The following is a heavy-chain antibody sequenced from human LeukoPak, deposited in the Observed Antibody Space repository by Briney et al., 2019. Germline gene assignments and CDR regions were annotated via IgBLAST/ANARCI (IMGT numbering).Heavy chain of an antibody. Sequence: GGSLRLSCAASGFTFSSYAMSWVRQAPGKGLEWVSAISGSGGSTYYADSVKGRFTISRDNSKNTLYLQMNSLRAEDTAVYYCVPSGPYYCDSSGLADFDYWGQGTLVTVSS. CDR1: GFTFSSYA. J-gene: IGHJ4*02. D-gene: IGHD3-22*01. V-gene: IGHV3-23*01. CDR3: VPSGPYYCDSSGLADFDY. CDR2: ISGSGGST.